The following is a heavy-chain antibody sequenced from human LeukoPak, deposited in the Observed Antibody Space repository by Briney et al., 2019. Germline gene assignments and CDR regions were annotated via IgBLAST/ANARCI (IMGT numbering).Heavy chain of an antibody. CDR3: ARGRYYGMDV. CDR2: IKQDGSEK. J-gene: IGHJ6*02. V-gene: IGHV3-7*01. CDR1: GFTFSSYW. Sequence: GGSLRLSCVGSGFTFSSYWMNWVRQAPGKGLEWVANIKQDGSEKYYVDSVKGRFTISRDNAKNTLSLQVNSLRAEDTAVYFCARGRYYGMDVWGQGTTVTVSS.